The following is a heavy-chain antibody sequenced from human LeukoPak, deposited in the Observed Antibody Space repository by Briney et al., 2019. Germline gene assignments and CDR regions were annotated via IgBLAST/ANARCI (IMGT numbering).Heavy chain of an antibody. Sequence: PSETLSLTCAVYGGSFSGYHWSWIRQPPGKGLEWIGEINHSGSTNYNPSLKSRVTISVDTSKNQFSLKLSSVTAADTAVYYCTRYPSAYCSSTSCYTIPGWFDPWGQGTLVTVSS. J-gene: IGHJ5*02. CDR2: INHSGST. D-gene: IGHD2-2*02. CDR1: GGSFSGYH. CDR3: TRYPSAYCSSTSCYTIPGWFDP. V-gene: IGHV4-34*01.